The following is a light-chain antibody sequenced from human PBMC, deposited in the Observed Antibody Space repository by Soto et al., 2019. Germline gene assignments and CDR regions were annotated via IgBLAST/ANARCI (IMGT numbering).Light chain of an antibody. CDR3: QQHYNWPYT. Sequence: DIVMTQSPATLSASPGESATLSCRASQPFTSNVAWYQQKPGQAPRLLIDGAFTRASGVPSRFSGSRSGTEFTLTISGPQAEDFALYYCQQHYNWPYTFGQGTKV. CDR2: GAF. CDR1: QPFTSN. J-gene: IGKJ2*01. V-gene: IGKV3-15*01.